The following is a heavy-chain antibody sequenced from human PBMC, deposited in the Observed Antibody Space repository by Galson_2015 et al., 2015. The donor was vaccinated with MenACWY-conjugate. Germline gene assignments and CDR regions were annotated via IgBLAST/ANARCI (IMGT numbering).Heavy chain of an antibody. CDR3: AKGVSTVPTDQLDY. Sequence: SLRLSCAASGFTFSSYAMSWVRQAPGKGLEWVSGFSGSSGSGGSTYYADSVRGRFTISRDNSKNTLYLHMSSLRVDDTAVYYCAKGVSTVPTDQLDYWGQGTLVTASS. V-gene: IGHV3-23*01. J-gene: IGHJ4*02. D-gene: IGHD4-17*01. CDR2: FSGSSGSGGST. CDR1: GFTFSSYA.